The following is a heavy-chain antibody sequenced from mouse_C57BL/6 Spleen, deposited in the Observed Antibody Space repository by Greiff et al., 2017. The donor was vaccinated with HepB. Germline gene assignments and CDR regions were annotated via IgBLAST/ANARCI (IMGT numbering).Heavy chain of an antibody. J-gene: IGHJ4*01. V-gene: IGHV1-19*01. CDR1: GYTFTDYY. Sequence: EVQLQESGPVLVKPGASVKMSCKASGYTFTDYYMNWVKQSHGKSLEWIGVINPYNGGTSYNQKFKGKATLTVDKSSSTAYMELNSLTSEDSAVYYCARSIYYDYDRAMDYCCQGTSVTVSP. CDR3: ARSIYYDYDRAMDY. CDR2: INPYNGGT. D-gene: IGHD2-4*01.